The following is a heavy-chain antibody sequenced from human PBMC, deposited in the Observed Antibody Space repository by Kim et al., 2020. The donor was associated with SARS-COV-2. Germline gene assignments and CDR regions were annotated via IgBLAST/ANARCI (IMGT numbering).Heavy chain of an antibody. Sequence: KRRVTISVDTSKNQFSLKLGSVTAADTAVYYCARAEGATVLFDYYYYGMDVWGQGTTVTVSS. V-gene: IGHV4-59*01. D-gene: IGHD1-26*01. CDR3: ARAEGATVLFDYYYYGMDV. J-gene: IGHJ6*02.